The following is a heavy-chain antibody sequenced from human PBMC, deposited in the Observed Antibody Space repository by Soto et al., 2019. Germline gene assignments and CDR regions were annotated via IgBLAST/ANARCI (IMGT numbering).Heavy chain of an antibody. CDR3: AIIPVDTSMIYWFDL. CDR2: IYYIGNT. Sequence: PSETLSLTCTVSGDSVTSGDYYWSWIRQPPGKGLEWIGYIYYIGNTNYSPSLKSRVTMSLDRSNNQFSLNLSSVTAADTAVYYCAIIPVDTSMIYWFDLWGQRILVTVCS. J-gene: IGHJ5*01. CDR1: GDSVTSGDYY. V-gene: IGHV4-61*08. D-gene: IGHD5-18*01.